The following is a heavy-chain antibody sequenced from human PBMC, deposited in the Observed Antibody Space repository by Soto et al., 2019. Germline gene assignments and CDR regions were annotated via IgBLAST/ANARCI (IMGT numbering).Heavy chain of an antibody. CDR1: GFSLSNASMG. Sequence: QVTLKESGPVLVKPTETLTLTCTVSGFSLSNASMGVSWIRQPPGKALEWLAHIFSNDEKSYSTSLKSRLTIFEDTSKSQVVLIMTNMDPVDTATYYCARMKRYITMVRGGNWFDPWGQGTLVTVSS. D-gene: IGHD3-10*01. V-gene: IGHV2-26*01. J-gene: IGHJ5*02. CDR2: IFSNDEK. CDR3: ARMKRYITMVRGGNWFDP.